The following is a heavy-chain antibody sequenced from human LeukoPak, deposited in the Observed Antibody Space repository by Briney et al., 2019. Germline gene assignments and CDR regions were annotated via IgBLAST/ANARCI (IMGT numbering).Heavy chain of an antibody. D-gene: IGHD6-19*01. CDR2: IIPFFGTA. CDR3: AREGVAVAGTYFDY. CDR1: GGTFSSYA. Sequence: ASVKVSCKASGGTFSSYAISWVRQAPGQGLEWMGGIIPFFGTANYAQKFQGRVTITADKSTSTAYMELSSLRSEDTAVYYCAREGVAVAGTYFDYWGQGTLVTVSS. V-gene: IGHV1-69*06. J-gene: IGHJ4*02.